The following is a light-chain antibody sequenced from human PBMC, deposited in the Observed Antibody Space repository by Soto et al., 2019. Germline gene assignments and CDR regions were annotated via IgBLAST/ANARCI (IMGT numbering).Light chain of an antibody. V-gene: IGKV1-39*01. CDR1: QSINNY. CDR3: QQSYSIPLT. J-gene: IGKJ4*01. Sequence: DIQMTQSPSSLSESVGDRVTITCRASQSINNYLNWYQQKPGKAPKLLIYAAFSLQSGVPSRFSGSGSGPDFTLTISSLQPEDFATFYCQQSYSIPLTFGGGTKVEIK. CDR2: AAF.